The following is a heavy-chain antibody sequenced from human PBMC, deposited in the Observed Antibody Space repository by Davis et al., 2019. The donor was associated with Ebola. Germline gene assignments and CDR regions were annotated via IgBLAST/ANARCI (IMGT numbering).Heavy chain of an antibody. D-gene: IGHD2-2*01. V-gene: IGHV3-30*03. CDR1: GFTFSSYG. CDR3: ARDQDIVVVPAARLGLQHYYGMDV. CDR2: ISYDGSNK. Sequence: PGGSLRLSCAASGFTFSSYGMHWVRQAPGKGLEWVAVISYDGSNKYYADSVKGRFTISRDNSKNTLYLQMNSLRAEDTALYYCARDQDIVVVPAARLGLQHYYGMDVWGEGTTVTVSS. J-gene: IGHJ6*04.